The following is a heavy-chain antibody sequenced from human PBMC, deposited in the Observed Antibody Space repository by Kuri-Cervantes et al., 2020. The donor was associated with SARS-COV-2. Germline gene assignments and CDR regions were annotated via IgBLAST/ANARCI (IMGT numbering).Heavy chain of an antibody. CDR2: IYTSGST. V-gene: IGHV4-61*02. CDR3: ARDYPIGSYYFDY. Sequence: SETLSLTCTVSGYSISSGYYWGWIRQPAGKGLEWIGRIYTSGSTNYNPSLKSRVTISVDTSKNQFSLKLSSVTAADTAVYYCARDYPIGSYYFDYWGQGTLVTVSS. J-gene: IGHJ4*02. D-gene: IGHD1-26*01. CDR1: GYSISSGYY.